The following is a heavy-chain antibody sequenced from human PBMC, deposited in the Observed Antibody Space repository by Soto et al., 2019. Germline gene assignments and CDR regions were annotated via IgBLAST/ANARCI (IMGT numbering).Heavy chain of an antibody. J-gene: IGHJ6*03. V-gene: IGHV4-39*01. CDR1: GGSISSSSYY. CDR2: IYYSGST. Sequence: PSETLSLTCTVSGGSISSSSYYWGWIRQPPGKGLEWIGSIYYSGSTYYNPSLKSRVTISVDTSKNQFSLKLSSVTAADTAVYYCARPFIWNYVHYYYYMDVWGKGTTVTVSS. D-gene: IGHD1-7*01. CDR3: ARPFIWNYVHYYYYMDV.